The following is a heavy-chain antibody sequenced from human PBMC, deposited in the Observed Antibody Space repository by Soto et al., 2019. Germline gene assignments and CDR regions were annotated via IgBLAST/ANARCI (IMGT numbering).Heavy chain of an antibody. J-gene: IGHJ6*02. CDR2: IYWNDDK. CDR1: GFSLSTSGVG. D-gene: IGHD4-17*01. V-gene: IGHV2-5*01. Sequence: QITLKESGPTLVKPTQTLTLTCTFSGFSLSTSGVGVGWIRQPPGKALEWLALIYWNDDKRYSPSLKSRLTITNDTSKNQVVLTITNMDPVDTATYYCAHRTTVTTKFAGMDVWGQGTTVTVSS. CDR3: AHRTTVTTKFAGMDV.